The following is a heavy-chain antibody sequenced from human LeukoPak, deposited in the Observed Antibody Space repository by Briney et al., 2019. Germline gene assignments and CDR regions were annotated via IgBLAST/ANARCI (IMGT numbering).Heavy chain of an antibody. V-gene: IGHV4-30-4*01. CDR2: FSYTGST. CDR1: GGSISSGEYY. Sequence: SQTLSLTCTVSGGSISSGEYYWSWVRQPPGKGLEWIGYFSYTGSTYYNPSVKSRVSISVDTSKNQFSLKLTSVTAADTAVYYCARALNGYFYAFDSWGQGTLVTVSS. D-gene: IGHD2/OR15-2a*01. CDR3: ARALNGYFYAFDS. J-gene: IGHJ4*02.